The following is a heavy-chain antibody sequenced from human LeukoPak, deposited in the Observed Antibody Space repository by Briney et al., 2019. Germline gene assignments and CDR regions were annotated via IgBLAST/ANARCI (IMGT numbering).Heavy chain of an antibody. CDR2: IFYSGST. CDR1: GDSISSSSYY. V-gene: IGHV4-39*07. J-gene: IGHJ6*03. Sequence: SETLSLTCSVSGDSISSSSYYWGWIRQPPGKGLEWIGSIFYSGSTYYNPSLKSRVTISVDTSKNQFSLKLSSVTAADTAVYYCARDGSGSYYYYYMDVWGKGTTVTISS. D-gene: IGHD3-10*01. CDR3: ARDGSGSYYYYYMDV.